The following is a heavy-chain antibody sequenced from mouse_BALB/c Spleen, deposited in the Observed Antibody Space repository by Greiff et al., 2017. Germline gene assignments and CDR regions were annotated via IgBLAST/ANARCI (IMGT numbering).Heavy chain of an antibody. D-gene: IGHD2-14*01. J-gene: IGHJ3*01. CDR3: ARDEGVLAWFAY. CDR2: ISSGGSYT. V-gene: IGHV5-9-4*01. Sequence: EVQLVESGGGLVKPGGSLKLSCAASGFTFSSYAMSWVRQSPEKRLEWVAEISSGGSYTYYPDTVTGRFTISRDNAKNTLYLEMSSLRSEDTAMYYCARDEGVLAWFAYWGQGTLVTVSA. CDR1: GFTFSSYA.